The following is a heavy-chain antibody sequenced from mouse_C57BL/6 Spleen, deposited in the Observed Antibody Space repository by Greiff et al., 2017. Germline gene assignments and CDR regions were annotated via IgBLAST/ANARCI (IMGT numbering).Heavy chain of an antibody. V-gene: IGHV1-82*01. D-gene: IGHD3-2*02. Sequence: VQLQQSGPELVKPGASVKISCKASGYAFSSSWMNWVKQRPGKGLEWIGRIYPGDGDTNYNGKFKGKATLTADKSSSTAYMQLSSLTSEDSAVYFCAQTAQAPAWFAYWGQGTLVTVSA. CDR3: AQTAQAPAWFAY. CDR1: GYAFSSSW. CDR2: IYPGDGDT. J-gene: IGHJ3*01.